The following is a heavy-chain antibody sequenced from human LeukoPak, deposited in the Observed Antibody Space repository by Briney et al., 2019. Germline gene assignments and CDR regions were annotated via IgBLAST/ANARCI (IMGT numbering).Heavy chain of an antibody. J-gene: IGHJ4*02. CDR1: GGSLSNDQW. CDR2: INHSGSA. Sequence: SGTLSLTCAVSGGSLSNDQWWSWVRQAPGKGLEWIGEINHSGSANYNPSLGSRVAMSIEKSKDQFSLNLSSVTAAGTAIYYCARGGVWLPAVWGQGALVTVSS. V-gene: IGHV4-4*02. D-gene: IGHD3-9*01. CDR3: ARGGVWLPAV.